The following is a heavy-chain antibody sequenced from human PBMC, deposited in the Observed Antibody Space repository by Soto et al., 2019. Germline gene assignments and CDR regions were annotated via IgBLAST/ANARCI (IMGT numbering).Heavy chain of an antibody. Sequence: GSARLSCXAHGFNFNTYLMYWVRQAPGKGREGVANRDTGGSRKNYMDSGKGRFINSRDNAKISLRLQMNSRSADDTAVYCCWRVRLYGNSANGADVWGQGTTVTVAS. CDR1: GFNFNTYL. J-gene: IGHJ6*01. CDR3: WRVRLYGNSANGADV. V-gene: IGHV3-7*03. CDR2: RDTGGSRK. D-gene: IGHD4-17*01.